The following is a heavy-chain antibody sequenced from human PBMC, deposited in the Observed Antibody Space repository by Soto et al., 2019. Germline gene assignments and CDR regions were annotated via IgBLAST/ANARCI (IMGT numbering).Heavy chain of an antibody. V-gene: IGHV1-18*01. CDR3: ARDQPDSSSWYYYYSGMDV. J-gene: IGHJ6*02. D-gene: IGHD6-13*01. CDR2: ISAYNGNT. Sequence: QVQLVQSGAEVKKPGASVKVSCKASGYTFTSYGISWVRQAPGQGLEWMGWISAYNGNTNYAQKLQGRVTMTTDTXXSXAXXELRRLRSDDTAVYYCARDQPDSSSWYYYYSGMDVWGQGTTVTVSS. CDR1: GYTFTSYG.